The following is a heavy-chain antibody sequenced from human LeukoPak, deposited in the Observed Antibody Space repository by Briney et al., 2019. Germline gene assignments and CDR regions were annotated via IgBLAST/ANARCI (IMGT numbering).Heavy chain of an antibody. J-gene: IGHJ6*03. CDR1: GFTFSSYG. CDR2: IRYDGSNK. Sequence: GGSLRLSCAATGFTFSSYGMHWVRQAPGKGLEWVAFIRYDGSNKYYADSVKGRFTISRDNSKNTLYLQMNSLRAEDKAVYYCAKQLVVVPAATIYYYYYMDVWGKGTTVTVSS. CDR3: AKQLVVVPAATIYYYYYMDV. V-gene: IGHV3-30*02. D-gene: IGHD2-2*01.